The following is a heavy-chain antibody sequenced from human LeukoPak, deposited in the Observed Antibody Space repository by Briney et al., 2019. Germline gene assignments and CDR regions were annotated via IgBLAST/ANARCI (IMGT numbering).Heavy chain of an antibody. J-gene: IGHJ6*03. CDR1: GGSISGYY. CDR3: AQKNYYDSSGYYIGHYYMDV. D-gene: IGHD3-22*01. CDR2: INHSGST. V-gene: IGHV4-34*01. Sequence: SETLSLTCTVSGGSISGYYWSWIRQPPGKGLEWIGEINHSGSTNYNPSLKSRVTISVDTSKNQFSLKLSSVTAADTAVYYCAQKNYYDSSGYYIGHYYMDVWGKGTTVTVFS.